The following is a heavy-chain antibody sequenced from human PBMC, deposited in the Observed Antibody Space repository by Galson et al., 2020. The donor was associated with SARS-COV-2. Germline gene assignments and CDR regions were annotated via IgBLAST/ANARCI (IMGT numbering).Heavy chain of an antibody. CDR3: AREGNWNVLVDY. V-gene: IGHV4-38-2*02. J-gene: IGHJ4*02. Sequence: SKTLSITCTVSGYSISSGYYWGWIRQPPGKGLEWIGSIYHSGSTYYNPSLKSRVTISVDTSKNQFSLKLSSVTAADTAVYYCAREGNWNVLVDYWGQGTLVTVSS. CDR2: IYHSGST. CDR1: GYSISSGYY. D-gene: IGHD1-20*01.